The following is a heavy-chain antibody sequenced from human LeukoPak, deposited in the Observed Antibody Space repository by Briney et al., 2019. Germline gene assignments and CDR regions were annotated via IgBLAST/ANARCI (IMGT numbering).Heavy chain of an antibody. CDR1: GGSISSYY. CDR2: IYYSGST. V-gene: IGHV4-59*01. D-gene: IGHD5-12*01. J-gene: IGHJ5*02. Sequence: PSETLSLTCTVSGGSISSYYWSWIRQPPGKGLEWIGYIYYSGSTNYNPSLKSRVTISVDTSKNQFSLKLSSVTAADTAVYYCAREYRGYDWVWFDPWGQGTLVTVSS. CDR3: AREYRGYDWVWFDP.